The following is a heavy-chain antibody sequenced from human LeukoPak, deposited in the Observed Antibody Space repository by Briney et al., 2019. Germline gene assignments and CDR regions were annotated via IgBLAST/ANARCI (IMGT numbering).Heavy chain of an antibody. D-gene: IGHD6-25*01. CDR2: ISSSSSYI. J-gene: IGHJ4*02. CDR1: GFTFSSYV. V-gene: IGHV3-21*01. Sequence: GGSLRLSCAASGFTFSSYVMNWVRQAPGKGLEWVSSISSSSSYIYYADSVKGRFTISRDNAKNSLYLQMNSLRAEDTAVYYCARGAAAAGTSFAYWGQETLVTVSS. CDR3: ARGAAAAGTSFAY.